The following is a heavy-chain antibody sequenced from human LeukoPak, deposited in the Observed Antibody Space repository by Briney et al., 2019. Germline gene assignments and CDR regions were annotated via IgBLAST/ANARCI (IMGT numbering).Heavy chain of an antibody. CDR2: IYHSGTT. Sequence: SETLPLTCTVSAYSISDGFLWGWIRQPPGKGLEWIGSIYHSGTTYCNPSLKSRVTMSVDTSKNQFSLKLSSVTAADTAVYYCTRLSHVAGAPKVSWFDPWGQGTLVTVSS. V-gene: IGHV4-38-2*02. CDR3: TRLSHVAGAPKVSWFDP. CDR1: AYSISDGFL. D-gene: IGHD1-26*01. J-gene: IGHJ5*02.